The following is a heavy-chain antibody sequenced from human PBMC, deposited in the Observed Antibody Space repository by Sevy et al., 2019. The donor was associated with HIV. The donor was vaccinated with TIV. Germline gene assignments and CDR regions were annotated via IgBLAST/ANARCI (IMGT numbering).Heavy chain of an antibody. CDR2: INSHGTIT. CDR1: GFTFSSHW. J-gene: IGHJ6*02. V-gene: IGHV3-74*01. Sequence: GGSLRLSCAASGFTFSSHWMFWVRQAPGKGLVWVSHINSHGTITNYAYSVKGRFTISRDNAKNTVYLQINSLRAEDTAVYYCARGLVLRFLEWPTYGMDVWGQGTTVTVSS. D-gene: IGHD3-3*01. CDR3: ARGLVLRFLEWPTYGMDV.